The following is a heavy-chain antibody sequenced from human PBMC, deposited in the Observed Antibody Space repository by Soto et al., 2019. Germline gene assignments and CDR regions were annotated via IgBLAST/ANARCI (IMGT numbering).Heavy chain of an antibody. CDR3: ARGGGYDSFDY. Sequence: ASETLSLTCTVSGASISYGGFSWSWIRQSPGKGLEWIGYISHLESTYFHPSFKSRLTMSIDRTRHQFSLKLSSVTAADMAVYYCARGGGYDSFDYWGQGVLVTVSS. V-gene: IGHV4-30-2*06. CDR1: GASISYGGFS. D-gene: IGHD5-12*01. J-gene: IGHJ4*02. CDR2: ISHLEST.